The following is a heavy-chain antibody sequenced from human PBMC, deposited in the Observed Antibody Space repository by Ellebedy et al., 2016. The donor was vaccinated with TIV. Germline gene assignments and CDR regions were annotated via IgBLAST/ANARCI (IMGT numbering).Heavy chain of an antibody. CDR3: AGGISVAGTSLGF. J-gene: IGHJ4*02. Sequence: GGSLRLSCAASGFTFSTYWMSWVRQAPGKGLEWVSAISGSGGSTYYAGSVKGRFTISRDNSKNTLYLQMNSLRAEDTAVYYCAGGISVAGTSLGFWGQGTLVTVSS. CDR2: ISGSGGST. CDR1: GFTFSTYW. V-gene: IGHV3-23*01. D-gene: IGHD6-19*01.